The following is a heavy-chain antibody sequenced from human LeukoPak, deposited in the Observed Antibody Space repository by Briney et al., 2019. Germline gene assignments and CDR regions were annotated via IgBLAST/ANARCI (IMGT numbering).Heavy chain of an antibody. CDR3: ARATGYYGSGSYYQNFDY. Sequence: SETLSLTCTISGGSVSDYYWSWIRQSPGKGLEWIGYVYHTGSTSYSPSLKSRVTISADTSQNQFSLKLSSVTAADTAVYYCARATGYYGSGSYYQNFDYWGQGTLVTVSS. D-gene: IGHD3-10*01. CDR1: GGSVSDYY. V-gene: IGHV4-59*02. CDR2: VYHTGST. J-gene: IGHJ4*02.